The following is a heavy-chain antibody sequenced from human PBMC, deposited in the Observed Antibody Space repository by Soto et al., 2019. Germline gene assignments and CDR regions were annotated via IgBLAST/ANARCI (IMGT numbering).Heavy chain of an antibody. CDR2: INAGNGNT. V-gene: IGHV1-3*01. Sequence: EASVKVSCKASGYTFTSYAMHWVRQAPGQRLEWMGWINAGNGNTKYSQKFQGRVTITRDTSASTAYMELSSLRSEDTAVYYCAREEFVRDNIPWLLTYYYYYGMDVWGQGTTVTVSS. CDR1: GYTFTSYA. D-gene: IGHD3-22*01. J-gene: IGHJ6*02. CDR3: AREEFVRDNIPWLLTYYYYYGMDV.